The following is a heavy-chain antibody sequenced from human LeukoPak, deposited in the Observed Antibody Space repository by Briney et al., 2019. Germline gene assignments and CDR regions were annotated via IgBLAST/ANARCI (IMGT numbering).Heavy chain of an antibody. CDR3: AREHPDSPLFQH. Sequence: SVKVSCKASGGTFSSYAISWVRQAPGQGLEWMGGIIPIFGTANYAQKFQGRVTITTYESTSTAYMELSSLRSEDTAVYYCAREHPDSPLFQHWGQGTLVTVFS. CDR2: IIPIFGTA. J-gene: IGHJ1*01. D-gene: IGHD3-22*01. V-gene: IGHV1-69*05. CDR1: GGTFSSYA.